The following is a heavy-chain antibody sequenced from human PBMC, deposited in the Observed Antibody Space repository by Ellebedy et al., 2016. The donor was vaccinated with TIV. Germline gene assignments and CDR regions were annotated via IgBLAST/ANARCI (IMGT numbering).Heavy chain of an antibody. CDR2: INIDGSTT. V-gene: IGHV3-74*01. CDR3: ATNRDYKFGF. D-gene: IGHD4-11*01. J-gene: IGHJ4*02. Sequence: PGGSLRLSCAASGFTFSSYWMHWVRQAPGKGLVWVSRINIDGSTTTYADSMKGRFTIYRDNSKNTLYLQMNSLRAEDTAVYYCATNRDYKFGFWGQGTLVTVSS. CDR1: GFTFSSYW.